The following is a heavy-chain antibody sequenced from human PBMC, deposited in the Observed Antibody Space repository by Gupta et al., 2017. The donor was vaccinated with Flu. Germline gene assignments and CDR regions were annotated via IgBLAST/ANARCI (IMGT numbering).Heavy chain of an antibody. D-gene: IGHD2-2*01. J-gene: IGHJ6*02. CDR3: ARDGGSTGDQIPKKGYYYYYGMDV. CDR2: IIPIFGTA. V-gene: IGHV1-69*01. Sequence: GGIIPIFGTANYAQKFQGRVTITADESTSTAYMELSSLRSEDTAVYYCARDGGSTGDQIPKKGYYYYYGMDVWGQGTTVTVSS.